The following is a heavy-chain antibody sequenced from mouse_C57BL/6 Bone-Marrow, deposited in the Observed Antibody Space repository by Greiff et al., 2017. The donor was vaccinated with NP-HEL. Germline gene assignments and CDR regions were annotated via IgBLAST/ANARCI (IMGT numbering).Heavy chain of an antibody. CDR1: GFTFSDYG. CDR3: ARGFTTVVDFDY. Sequence: EVKVVESGGGLVKPGGSLKLSCAASGFTFSDYGMHWVRQAPEKGLEWVAYISSGSSTIYYAETVKGRFTISRDNAKNTLFLQMTSLRSEDTAMYYCARGFTTVVDFDYWGQGTTLTVSS. J-gene: IGHJ2*01. V-gene: IGHV5-17*01. D-gene: IGHD1-1*01. CDR2: ISSGSSTI.